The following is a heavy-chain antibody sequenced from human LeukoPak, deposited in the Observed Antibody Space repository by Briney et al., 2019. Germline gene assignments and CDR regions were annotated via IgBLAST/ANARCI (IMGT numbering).Heavy chain of an antibody. CDR3: ASYYSKSGIDAFDI. CDR2: IHPNGIT. CDR1: GGSSNNGNGSYY. D-gene: IGHD3-10*01. J-gene: IGHJ3*02. V-gene: IGHV4-61*02. Sequence: SETLSLTCTASGGSSNNGNGSYYWSWIRQPAGKGLEWIGRIHPNGITMYSPSLKSRVTISLDTSKKQFSLKLSSVTAADTAVYYCASYYSKSGIDAFDIWGRGTVVTVSS.